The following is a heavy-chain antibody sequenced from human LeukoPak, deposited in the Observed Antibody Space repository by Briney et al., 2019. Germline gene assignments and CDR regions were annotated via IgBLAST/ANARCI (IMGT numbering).Heavy chain of an antibody. CDR2: ISGSGSAT. V-gene: IGHV3-23*01. Sequence: GSLRLSCAVSGFTFRSYAMSWVRQAPGKGLEWVSTISGSGSATYYADSVKGRFTISRDNSKNTLHLQMNSLRAEDTAVYYCAKDLTTVVTPSVYWGQGTLVTVSS. CDR1: GFTFRSYA. J-gene: IGHJ4*02. D-gene: IGHD4-23*01. CDR3: AKDLTTVVTPSVY.